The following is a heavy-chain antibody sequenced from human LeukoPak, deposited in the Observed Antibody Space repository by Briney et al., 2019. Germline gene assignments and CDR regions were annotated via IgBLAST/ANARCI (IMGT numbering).Heavy chain of an antibody. J-gene: IGHJ4*02. CDR3: ARAGYDFWSGYYNDY. Sequence: ASVKVSCKASGYTFTDYYIHWVRQATGQGLEWMGWINPDNGDTNSAQKFQGRVTMTRDTSINTAYMEVGRLRSDDTAVYYCARAGYDFWSGYYNDYWGQGTLVTVSS. CDR1: GYTFTDYY. CDR2: INPDNGDT. V-gene: IGHV1-2*02. D-gene: IGHD3-3*01.